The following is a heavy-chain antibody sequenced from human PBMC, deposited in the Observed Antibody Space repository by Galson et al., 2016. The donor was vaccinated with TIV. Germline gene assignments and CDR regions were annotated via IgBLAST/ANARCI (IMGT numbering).Heavy chain of an antibody. CDR1: GYTFRNYG. CDR3: ATVAWFPGLSLDN. J-gene: IGHJ4*02. V-gene: IGHV1-18*01. D-gene: IGHD2/OR15-2a*01. Sequence: SVKVSCKASGYTFRNYGITWIRQAPGQGLEWMGWMSADNGDTTYAQKLRGRVLMTRDTSTNTAYMELGSLRIEDTAVYYCATVAWFPGLSLDNWGQGTLVTVSS. CDR2: MSADNGDT.